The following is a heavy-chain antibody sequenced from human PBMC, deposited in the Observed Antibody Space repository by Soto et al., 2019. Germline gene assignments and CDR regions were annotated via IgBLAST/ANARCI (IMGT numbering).Heavy chain of an antibody. J-gene: IGHJ5*02. V-gene: IGHV1-69*13. CDR1: GGTFSSYA. D-gene: IGHD3-3*01. CDR3: AREVHITIFGVAREYNWFDP. CDR2: IIPIFGTA. Sequence: GASVKVSCKASGGTFSSYAISWVRQAPGQGLEWMGGIIPIFGTANYAQKFQGRVTITADESTSTAYMELSSLRSEDTAVYYRAREVHITIFGVAREYNWFDPWGQGTLVTVSS.